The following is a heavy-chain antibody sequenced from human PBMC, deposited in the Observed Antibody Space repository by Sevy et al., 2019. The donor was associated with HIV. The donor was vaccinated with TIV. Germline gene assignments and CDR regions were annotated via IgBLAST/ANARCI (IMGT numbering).Heavy chain of an antibody. J-gene: IGHJ6*02. Sequence: SETLSLTCTVSGGSISSYYWSWIRQPPGKRLEWIGYIYYSGSTNYNPSLKSRVTISVDTSKNKFYLKLRPVTAADTAVYYCARESYDILPGSRGMDVWGQGTTVTVSS. V-gene: IGHV4-59*01. CDR1: GGSISSYY. CDR2: IYYSGST. CDR3: ARESYDILPGSRGMDV. D-gene: IGHD3-9*01.